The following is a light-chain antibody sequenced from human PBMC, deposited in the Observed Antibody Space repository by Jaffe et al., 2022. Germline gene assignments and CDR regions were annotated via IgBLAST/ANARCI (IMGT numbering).Light chain of an antibody. Sequence: DIQMTQSPSSLSASVGDRVTITCQASQDISNYLNWYQQKPGKAPKLLIYDASNLETGVPSRFSGSGSGTDFTFTISSLQPEDIATYYCQQYDTPQWLTFGGGTKVEIK. CDR3: QQYDTPQWLT. V-gene: IGKV1-33*01. CDR1: QDISNY. CDR2: DAS. J-gene: IGKJ4*01.